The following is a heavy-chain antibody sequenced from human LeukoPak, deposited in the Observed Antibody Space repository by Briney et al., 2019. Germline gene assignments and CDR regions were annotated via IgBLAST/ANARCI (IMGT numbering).Heavy chain of an antibody. CDR3: ARGIAAAGTSFGWFDP. D-gene: IGHD6-13*01. J-gene: IGHJ5*02. CDR1: GGSVSDYY. Sequence: SETLSLTCTISGGSVSDYYWSWIRQPPGKGLEWIGEINHSGSTNYNPSLKSRVTISVDTSKNQFSLKLSSVTAADTAVYYCARGIAAAGTSFGWFDPWGQGTLVTVSS. CDR2: INHSGST. V-gene: IGHV4-34*01.